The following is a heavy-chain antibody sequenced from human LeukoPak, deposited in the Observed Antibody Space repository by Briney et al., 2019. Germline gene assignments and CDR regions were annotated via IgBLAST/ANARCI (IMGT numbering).Heavy chain of an antibody. D-gene: IGHD3-10*02. Sequence: PGGSLRLSCAASGFSFSTYWMHWVRQAPGKGLEWVSSISSSSSYIYYADSVKGRFTISRDNAKNSLYLQMNSLRAEDTAVYYCAELGITMIGGVWGKGTTVTISP. J-gene: IGHJ6*04. V-gene: IGHV3-21*01. CDR1: GFSFSTYW. CDR2: ISSSSSYI. CDR3: AELGITMIGGV.